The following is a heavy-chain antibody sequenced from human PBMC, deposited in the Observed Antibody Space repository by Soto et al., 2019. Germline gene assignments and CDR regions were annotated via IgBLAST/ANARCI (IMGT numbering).Heavy chain of an antibody. Sequence: ASVKVSCKASGFTLGDYYIHWVRQAPGQGPEWMGWINPKNGDTRYAQKFQDWISMTGDTSISSVYMEIKRLTYDDTAVYYCARGFMEVLSNMDYYFDYWGKGSLVTVSS. V-gene: IGHV1-2*04. CDR1: GFTLGDYY. J-gene: IGHJ4*02. CDR3: ARGFMEVLSNMDYYFDY. D-gene: IGHD3-10*01. CDR2: INPKNGDT.